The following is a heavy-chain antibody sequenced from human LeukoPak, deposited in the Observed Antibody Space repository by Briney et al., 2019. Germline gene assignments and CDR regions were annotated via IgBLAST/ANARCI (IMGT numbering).Heavy chain of an antibody. CDR3: ARELATNVCGAFDI. V-gene: IGHV5-51*01. J-gene: IGHJ3*02. CDR2: IYPGDSDT. Sequence: GESLKISCTGSGYSFSTYWIGWVRQMPGKGLEWMWTIYPGDSDTRYSPSFQGRVTFSADKSINTAYLQLSSLKASGTAIYYCARELATNVCGAFDIWGQGTMVTVSS. CDR1: GYSFSTYW. D-gene: IGHD1-26*01.